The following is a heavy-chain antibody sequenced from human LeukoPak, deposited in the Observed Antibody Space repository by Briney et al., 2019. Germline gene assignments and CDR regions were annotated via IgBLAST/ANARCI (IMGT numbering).Heavy chain of an antibody. CDR2: IYHSGRT. V-gene: IGHV4-4*02. J-gene: IGHJ4*01. Sequence: SGTLSLTCAVSGGSISSTSWYSWVRQPPGKGLEWIGEIYHSGRTNYKASLKSRVTISLDKSKNQFSLKLTSVTAADTAVYYCASLLGPLSYNFGFARDYWGQGTVVTVSS. CDR3: ASLLGPLSYNFGFARDY. D-gene: IGHD5-18*01. CDR1: GGSISSTSW.